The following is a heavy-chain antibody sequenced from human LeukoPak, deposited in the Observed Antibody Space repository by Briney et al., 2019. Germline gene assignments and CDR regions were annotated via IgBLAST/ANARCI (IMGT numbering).Heavy chain of an antibody. CDR1: GRSITTSNYY. CDR3: ASDYGANSGY. V-gene: IGHV4-39*01. J-gene: IGHJ4*02. Sequence: SETLSLTCTVSGRSITTSNYYWAWILPPPGKGVEWVGSIYFSGSAYYNPSLKSRVSMSVDTSKNQFPLKVTSVTAADTGVYYCASDYGANSGYWGQGTLVTVSS. D-gene: IGHD4-23*01. CDR2: IYFSGSA.